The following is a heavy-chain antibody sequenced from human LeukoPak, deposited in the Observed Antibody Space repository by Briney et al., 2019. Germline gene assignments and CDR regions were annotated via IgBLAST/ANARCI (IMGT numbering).Heavy chain of an antibody. Sequence: ASVKVSCKASGGTFSSYAISWVRQAPGQGLEWMGGIIPIFGTANYAQKFQGRVTITTDESTSTAYIELSSLRSEDTAVYYCARGIGSHSSGSPYYFGYWGQGTLVTVSS. J-gene: IGHJ4*02. D-gene: IGHD3-22*01. V-gene: IGHV1-69*05. CDR1: GGTFSSYA. CDR3: ARGIGSHSSGSPYYFGY. CDR2: IIPIFGTA.